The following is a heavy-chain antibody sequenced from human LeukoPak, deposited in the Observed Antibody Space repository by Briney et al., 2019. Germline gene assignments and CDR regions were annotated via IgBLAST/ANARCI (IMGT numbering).Heavy chain of an antibody. Sequence: SETLSLTCSVSGGSINTTYWSWIRQPPGRGLEWIGSIHYSGSTNYNSSLKSRVTISGDTSKKQFSLKLSSVTAADTAVYYCARVMSGYSYGIFDYWGQGTLVTVSS. D-gene: IGHD5-18*01. CDR3: ARVMSGYSYGIFDY. CDR1: GGSINTTY. V-gene: IGHV4-59*01. CDR2: IHYSGST. J-gene: IGHJ4*02.